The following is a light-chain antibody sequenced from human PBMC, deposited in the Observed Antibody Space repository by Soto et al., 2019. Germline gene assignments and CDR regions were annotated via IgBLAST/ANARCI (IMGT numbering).Light chain of an antibody. V-gene: IGKV1-5*03. CDR3: QHYNTYSRA. CDR2: KAS. CDR1: QSISTW. J-gene: IGKJ1*01. Sequence: DIQMTQSPSTLSASVGDRITITCRASQSISTWLAWYQQKPGKAPKLLIYKASSLQSGVPSRFSGSGSGTDFTLTISSLQPDDFANYYCQHYNTYSRAFGQGTKVEIK.